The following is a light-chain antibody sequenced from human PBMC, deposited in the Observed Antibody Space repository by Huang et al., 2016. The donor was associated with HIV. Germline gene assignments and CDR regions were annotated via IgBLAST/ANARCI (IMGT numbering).Light chain of an antibody. CDR2: DAS. J-gene: IGKJ5*01. CDR1: QSVSKY. CDR3: QQRINWPRIT. V-gene: IGKV3-11*01. Sequence: EIVLTQSPATLSLSPGERATLSCRASQSVSKYLAWYQQKPGQAPSLLIYDASNRATGIPARFSGSGSGTDFTLTISSLEPEDFAVYHCQQRINWPRITFGQGTRLEIK.